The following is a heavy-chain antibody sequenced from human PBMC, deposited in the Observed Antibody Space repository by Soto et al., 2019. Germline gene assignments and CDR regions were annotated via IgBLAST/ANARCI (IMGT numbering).Heavy chain of an antibody. J-gene: IGHJ6*01. CDR2: SIPIFRTA. V-gene: IGHV1-69*01. D-gene: IGHD6-13*01. CDR1: GGTFSSYS. Sequence: QVQLVQSGAEVKKPGSSVKVSCKASGGTFSSYSISWVRQAPGQGLEWMGGSIPIFRTANYAQKFQGRVTITADESTGTVYMELSSLRSEDTAVYYCARRGQHRKASYYYDMDVWGQGTTVTVSS. CDR3: ARRGQHRKASYYYDMDV.